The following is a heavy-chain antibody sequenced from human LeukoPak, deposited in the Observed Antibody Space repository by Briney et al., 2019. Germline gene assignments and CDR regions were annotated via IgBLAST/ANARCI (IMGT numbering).Heavy chain of an antibody. J-gene: IGHJ4*02. Sequence: ETLSLTCAVYGGSFSGYYWSWIRQPPGKGLEWIGEIDHSGSTNYNPSLKCRVTISVDTSKNQFSLKLSSVTAADTAVYYCAGNIAARLDYWGQGTLVTVSS. CDR3: AGNIAARLDY. CDR2: IDHSGST. D-gene: IGHD6-6*01. V-gene: IGHV4-34*01. CDR1: GGSFSGYY.